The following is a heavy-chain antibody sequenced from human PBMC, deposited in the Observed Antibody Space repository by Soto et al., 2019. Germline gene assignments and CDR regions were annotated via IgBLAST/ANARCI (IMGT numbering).Heavy chain of an antibody. V-gene: IGHV1-3*01. CDR1: GYTFSSYA. CDR3: ARDTGDGTFDF. Sequence: ASVKVSCKASGYTFSSYAMHWVRQAPGQRLEWMGWINAGYGNTKSSRKFQDRVTISRDTSASTAYMELTSLRSEDTAVYYCARDTGDGTFDFWGQGTLVTVSS. J-gene: IGHJ4*02. D-gene: IGHD7-27*01. CDR2: INAGYGNT.